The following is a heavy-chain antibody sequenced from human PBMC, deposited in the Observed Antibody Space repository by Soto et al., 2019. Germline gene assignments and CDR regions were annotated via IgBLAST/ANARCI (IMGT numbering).Heavy chain of an antibody. V-gene: IGHV1-46*01. CDR1: GYTFTSYY. Sequence: QVQLVQSGAEVKKPGASVKVSCKASGYTFTSYYMHWVRQAPGQGLEWMGIINPSGGSTSYAQKFQGRVTMTRNTSTGTVYMELSSLRSEDTAVYYCAREAPRGDSSGYRTRHFDYWGQGTLVTVSS. D-gene: IGHD3-22*01. CDR2: INPSGGST. CDR3: AREAPRGDSSGYRTRHFDY. J-gene: IGHJ4*02.